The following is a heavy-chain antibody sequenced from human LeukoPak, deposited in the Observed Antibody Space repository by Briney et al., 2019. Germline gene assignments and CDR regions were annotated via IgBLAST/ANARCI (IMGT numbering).Heavy chain of an antibody. V-gene: IGHV1-2*02. CDR3: ASVRAGDDFDY. D-gene: IGHD3-16*01. Sequence: ASVKVSCKASGHTFSVYHMQWVRQAPGQGLEWMGWISPKSGDTKSGQKFQGRVTLTRDTSISTAYMELSRLTSDDTAVYYCASVRAGDDFDYWGQGTLVTVSS. J-gene: IGHJ4*02. CDR2: ISPKSGDT. CDR1: GHTFSVYH.